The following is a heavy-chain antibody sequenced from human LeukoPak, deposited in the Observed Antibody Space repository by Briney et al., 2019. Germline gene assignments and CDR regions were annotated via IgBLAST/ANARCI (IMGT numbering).Heavy chain of an antibody. Sequence: SQTLSLTCTVFGGSISSGGYYWSWIRQHPGKGLEWIGYIYYSGSTYYNPSLKSRVTISVDTSKNQFSLKLSSVTAADTAVYYCARVPQLGWFGEAPFDYWGQGTLVTVSS. CDR1: GGSISSGGYY. V-gene: IGHV4-31*03. CDR2: IYYSGST. D-gene: IGHD3-10*01. J-gene: IGHJ4*02. CDR3: ARVPQLGWFGEAPFDY.